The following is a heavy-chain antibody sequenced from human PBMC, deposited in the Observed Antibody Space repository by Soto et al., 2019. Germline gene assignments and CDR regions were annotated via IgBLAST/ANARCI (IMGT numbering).Heavy chain of an antibody. J-gene: IGHJ4*02. Sequence: QVQLVQSGAEVKKPGSSVKVSCKASGGTFSSYAISWVRQAPGQGLEWMGGIIPIFGTANYAQKFQGRVTISADESTSTAYMELSSVRSEDTAVYYCARDRVYGGNPPHYFDYWGQGTLVTVSS. CDR2: IIPIFGTA. V-gene: IGHV1-69*12. CDR1: GGTFSSYA. D-gene: IGHD4-17*01. CDR3: ARDRVYGGNPPHYFDY.